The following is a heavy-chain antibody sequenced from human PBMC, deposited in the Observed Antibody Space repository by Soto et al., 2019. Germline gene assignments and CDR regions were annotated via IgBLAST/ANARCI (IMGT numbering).Heavy chain of an antibody. Sequence: SETLSLTCPVSGGSISSGGYSWSWIRQPPGKGLEWVGYIYHSGSIYYNPSLKSRVTISVDRSKNQFSLKLSSVTAADTAIYYCARGPPHHYWGQGTLVTVSS. J-gene: IGHJ4*02. CDR2: IYHSGSI. CDR3: ARGPPHHY. CDR1: GGSISSGGYS. V-gene: IGHV4-30-2*01.